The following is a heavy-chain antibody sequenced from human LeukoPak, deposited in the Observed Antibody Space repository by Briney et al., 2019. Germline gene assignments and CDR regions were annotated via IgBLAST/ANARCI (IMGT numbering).Heavy chain of an antibody. D-gene: IGHD6-19*01. Sequence: PGGSLRLSCAASGFTFSSYAMSWVRQAPGKGLEWVSAISGSGGSTYYADSVKGRFSISRDNSKNTLYLLMNSLRAEDTAVYYCARVNAEMSSGWYRDDAFDIWGQGTMVTVSS. V-gene: IGHV3-23*01. CDR2: ISGSGGST. CDR3: ARVNAEMSSGWYRDDAFDI. J-gene: IGHJ3*02. CDR1: GFTFSSYA.